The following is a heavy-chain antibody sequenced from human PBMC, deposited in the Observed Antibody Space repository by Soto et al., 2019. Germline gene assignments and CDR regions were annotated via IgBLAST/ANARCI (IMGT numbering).Heavy chain of an antibody. CDR1: GFTFTTYW. V-gene: IGHV3-74*01. CDR2: INGDGSST. J-gene: IGHJ4*02. D-gene: IGHD1-1*01. CDR3: TRGPRASSTGTGAH. Sequence: GGSLRLSCAASGFTFTTYWMHWVRQVPGKGLVWVSRINGDGSSTTYADSVKGRFTISRDNAKNTLYLQMNSLRAEDTAVYYRTRGPRASSTGTGAHWGQGTLVTVSS.